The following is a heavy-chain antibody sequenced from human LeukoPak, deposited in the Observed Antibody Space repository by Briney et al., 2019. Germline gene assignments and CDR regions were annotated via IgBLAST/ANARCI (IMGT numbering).Heavy chain of an antibody. CDR3: ATDSGITGTGGWFDS. V-gene: IGHV4-34*01. Sequence: SETLSLTCAVYGGSFSGYYWSWIRQPPGKGLEWIGEINHSGSTNYNPSLKSRVTISVDTSKNQFSLKLSSVTAADTAVYYCATDSGITGTGGWFDSWGQGTLVTVSS. CDR1: GGSFSGYY. D-gene: IGHD1-20*01. J-gene: IGHJ5*01. CDR2: INHSGST.